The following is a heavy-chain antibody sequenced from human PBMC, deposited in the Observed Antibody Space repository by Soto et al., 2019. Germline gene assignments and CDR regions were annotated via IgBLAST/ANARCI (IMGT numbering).Heavy chain of an antibody. Sequence: QVQLQQWGAGLLKPSETLSLTCAVYGGSFSGYYWSWIRQPPGKGLEWIGEINHSGSTNYNPSLKSRVTISVDTSKNQFSLKLSSVTAADTAVYYCARDSSGYDIDYWGQGTLVTVS. CDR3: ARDSSGYDIDY. V-gene: IGHV4-34*01. CDR1: GGSFSGYY. D-gene: IGHD3-22*01. J-gene: IGHJ4*02. CDR2: INHSGST.